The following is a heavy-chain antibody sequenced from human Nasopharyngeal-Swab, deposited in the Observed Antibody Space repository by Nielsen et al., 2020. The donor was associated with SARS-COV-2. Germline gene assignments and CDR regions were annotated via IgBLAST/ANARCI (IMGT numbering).Heavy chain of an antibody. D-gene: IGHD3-9*01. CDR2: ISSSSSYI. CDR3: ARDTVLYYDILTGYALDY. Sequence: RQAPGKGLEWVSSISSSSSYIYYADSVKGRFTISRDNAKNSLYLQMNSLRAEDTAVYYCARDTVLYYDILTGYALDYWGQGTLVTVSS. V-gene: IGHV3-21*01. J-gene: IGHJ4*02.